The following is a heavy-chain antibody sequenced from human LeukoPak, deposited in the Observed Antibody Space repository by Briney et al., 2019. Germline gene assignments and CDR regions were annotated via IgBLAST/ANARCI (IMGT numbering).Heavy chain of an antibody. J-gene: IGHJ3*02. CDR1: GSTFNIYA. V-gene: IGHV3-23*01. Sequence: RPGGSLRLSCAASGSTFNIYAMSWVRQPPGKGLEWVSGISGSGGSTYYADSVKGRFTISRDNSKNTVFLQMNSLRAEDTAVYYCAKDLKTLDAFDIWGQGTMVTVSS. CDR2: ISGSGGST. CDR3: AKDLKTLDAFDI.